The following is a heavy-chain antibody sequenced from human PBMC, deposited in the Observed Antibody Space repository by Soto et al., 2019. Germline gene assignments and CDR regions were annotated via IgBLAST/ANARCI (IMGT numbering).Heavy chain of an antibody. D-gene: IGHD1-1*01. CDR2: INPNSGGT. V-gene: IGHV1-2*02. CDR1: GYTFSDYY. CDR3: ARDPATAKPEGVDF. Sequence: ASVKVSCKASGYTFSDYYIHWVRQAPGQGLEWMGWINPNSGGTKYAPKIQGGVTMTRDTSITTAYMELSRLRSGDTAVYYCARDPATAKPEGVDFWGQGTLVTVSS. J-gene: IGHJ4*02.